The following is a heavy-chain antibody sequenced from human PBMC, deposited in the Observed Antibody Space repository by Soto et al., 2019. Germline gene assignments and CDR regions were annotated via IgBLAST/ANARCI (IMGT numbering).Heavy chain of an antibody. CDR1: GYTFTSYA. J-gene: IGHJ5*02. Sequence: ASVKVSCKASGYTFTSYAMHWVRQAPGQRLEWMGWINAGNGNTKYSQKFQGRVTITRDTSASTAYMELSSLRSEDTAVYYCASDSFYYDFWSGYLHDANWFDLWGQGTLVTVSS. CDR3: ASDSFYYDFWSGYLHDANWFDL. D-gene: IGHD3-3*01. V-gene: IGHV1-3*01. CDR2: INAGNGNT.